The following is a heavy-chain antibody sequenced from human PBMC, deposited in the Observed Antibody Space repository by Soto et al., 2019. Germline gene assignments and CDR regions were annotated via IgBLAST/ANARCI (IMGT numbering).Heavy chain of an antibody. J-gene: IGHJ5*02. Sequence: SETLSLTCTVPGGSINSGGSYWTWIRHHPGKGLEWFGNIYYSGTTHYNPSLEGRVFISLDTSRNQFSLKVTSVTAADSAVYYCARGRGYIRQSYFDLWGLGILVTVSS. V-gene: IGHV4-31*03. CDR2: IYYSGTT. CDR1: GGSINSGGSY. D-gene: IGHD6-25*01. CDR3: ARGRGYIRQSYFDL.